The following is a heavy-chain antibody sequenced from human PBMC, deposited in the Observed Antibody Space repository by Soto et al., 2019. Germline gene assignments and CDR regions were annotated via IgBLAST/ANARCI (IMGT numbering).Heavy chain of an antibody. CDR2: ISGSGGNT. V-gene: IGHV3-23*01. CDR3: EKFAYFLQSVYGMDV. J-gene: IGHJ6*02. D-gene: IGHD3-16*01. Sequence: GGSLRLSCAASGFTFSSYAMSWVRQAPGKGLEWVSLISGSGGNTYYADSVKGRFTISRDNSKNTLYLQMNSLRADDTAVYYCEKFAYFLQSVYGMDVWGQGTTVTVSS. CDR1: GFTFSSYA.